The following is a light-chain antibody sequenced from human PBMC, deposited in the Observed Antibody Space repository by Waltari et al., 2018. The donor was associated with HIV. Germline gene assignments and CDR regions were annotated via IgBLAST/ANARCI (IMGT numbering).Light chain of an antibody. CDR2: GAS. Sequence: IVLTQSPGTLSLSPGEIATLSCRASQSVSSNYLAWYQQKPGQAPRLLIYGASNRATGISDRFSGSVSGTDFTLTISRLEPEDFAVYYCQQYGSSSDTFGGGTKVEIK. CDR1: QSVSSNY. CDR3: QQYGSSSDT. J-gene: IGKJ4*01. V-gene: IGKV3-20*01.